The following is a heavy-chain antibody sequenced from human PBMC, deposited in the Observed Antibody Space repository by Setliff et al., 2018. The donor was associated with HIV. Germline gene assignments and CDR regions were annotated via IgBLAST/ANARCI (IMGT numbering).Heavy chain of an antibody. J-gene: IGHJ4*02. V-gene: IGHV1-3*01. CDR2: INAGNGHT. D-gene: IGHD6-13*01. CDR1: GYSFTTYT. CDR3: ARDGAGSSWDAFFDY. Sequence: ASVKVSCKASGYSFTTYTMHWVRQAPGQRLEWMGSINAGNGHTEYSQKFQDRVTITTYTPATITYMELSSLTSEDTAVYYCARDGAGSSWDAFFDYWGQGTLVTVSS.